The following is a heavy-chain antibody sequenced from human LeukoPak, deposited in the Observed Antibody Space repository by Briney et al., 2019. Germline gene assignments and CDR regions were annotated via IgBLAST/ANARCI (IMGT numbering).Heavy chain of an antibody. CDR3: ARQTAIPDTFDI. V-gene: IGHV5-51*01. Sequence: GESLKISCKGSGYTFTNYWIGWVRQMPGRGLEWMGIIYPGNSDTRYSPSFQGQVTISVDKSISTAYLQWSSLKSSDTAMYYCARQTAIPDTFDIWGQGTMVTVS. CDR1: GYTFTNYW. J-gene: IGHJ3*02. D-gene: IGHD2-21*02. CDR2: IYPGNSDT.